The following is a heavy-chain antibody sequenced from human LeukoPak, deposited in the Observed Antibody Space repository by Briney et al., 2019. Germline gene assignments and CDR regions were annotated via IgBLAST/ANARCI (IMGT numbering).Heavy chain of an antibody. D-gene: IGHD2-15*01. J-gene: IGHJ6*03. Sequence: ASVKVSCKASGYTFTSYDINWVQQATGQGLEWMGWMNPNSGNTGYAQKFQGRVTMTRNTSISTAYMELSSLRSEDTAVYYCARGRSPGAYYYYMDVWGKGITVTVSS. V-gene: IGHV1-8*01. CDR2: MNPNSGNT. CDR1: GYTFTSYD. CDR3: ARGRSPGAYYYYMDV.